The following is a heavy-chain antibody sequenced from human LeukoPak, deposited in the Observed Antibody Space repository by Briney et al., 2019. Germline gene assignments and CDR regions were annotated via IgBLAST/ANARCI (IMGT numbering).Heavy chain of an antibody. CDR3: ARDYYYYMDV. V-gene: IGHV4-39*07. CDR2: IYYSGST. Sequence: SETLSLTCTVSGGSISSSSYYWGWIRQPPGKGLEWIGSIYYSGSTYYNPSLKSRVTISVDTSKNQFSLKLSSVTAADTAVYYCARDYYYYMDVWGKGTTVTVSS. CDR1: GGSISSSSYY. J-gene: IGHJ6*03.